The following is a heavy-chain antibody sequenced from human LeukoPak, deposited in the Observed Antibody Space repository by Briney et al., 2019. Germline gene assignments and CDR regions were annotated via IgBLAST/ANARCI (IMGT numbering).Heavy chain of an antibody. CDR3: ARGPPPGVGATTFDY. Sequence: EASVKVSCKASGYTFTGYYMHWVRQAPGQGLEWMGWINPNSGGTNYAQKFQGRVTMTRDTSISTAYMELSRLRSDDTAVYYCARGPPPGVGATTFDYWGQGTLVTVSS. CDR1: GYTFTGYY. V-gene: IGHV1-2*02. D-gene: IGHD1-26*01. J-gene: IGHJ4*02. CDR2: INPNSGGT.